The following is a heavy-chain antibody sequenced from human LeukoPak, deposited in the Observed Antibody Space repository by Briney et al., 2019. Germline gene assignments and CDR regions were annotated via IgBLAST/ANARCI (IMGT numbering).Heavy chain of an antibody. J-gene: IGHJ5*02. D-gene: IGHD4-23*01. CDR2: IRNDGKNK. CDR3: AKDFDGNSYGILDT. CDR1: GFTFSIYG. V-gene: IGHV3-30*02. Sequence: PGGPLRLSCAASGFTFSIYGMHWVRQAPGKGLEWVAFIRNDGKNKYYGDSVKGRITISRDNSQNTLYLQVNSLRAEDTAVYYCAKDFDGNSYGILDTWGQGTLVTVSS.